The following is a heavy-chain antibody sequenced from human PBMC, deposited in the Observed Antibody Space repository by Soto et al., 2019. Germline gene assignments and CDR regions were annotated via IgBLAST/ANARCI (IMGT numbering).Heavy chain of an antibody. CDR3: AKHEGYCSTTTCSNFDY. J-gene: IGHJ4*02. CDR1: GFTFTSYW. V-gene: IGHV5-51*01. D-gene: IGHD2-2*01. Sequence: PGESLKISCKGSGFTFTSYWIAWVRQMPGKGLEWMGIIYPGDSDSSYSPSFQGQVTISADKSINTAYLHWSSLKASDTAIYYCAKHEGYCSTTTCSNFDYGGQGTLVTVSS. CDR2: IYPGDSDS.